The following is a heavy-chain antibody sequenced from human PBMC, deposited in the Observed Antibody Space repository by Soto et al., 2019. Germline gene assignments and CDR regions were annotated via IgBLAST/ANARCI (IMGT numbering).Heavy chain of an antibody. D-gene: IGHD5-12*01. CDR3: VRVVAIPGYPDH. CDR2: IVPIVGTT. Sequence: QVQLVQSGAEVRQPASSVKVSCKTSGGTFSSYAICWVRQAPGQGLEWMGGIVPIVGTTTYAQKFQGRVTITADEATSTAYMQLSRLRSDDTAVYDCVRVVAIPGYPDHWGQGTLVTVSS. CDR1: GGTFSSYA. V-gene: IGHV1-69*12. J-gene: IGHJ4*02.